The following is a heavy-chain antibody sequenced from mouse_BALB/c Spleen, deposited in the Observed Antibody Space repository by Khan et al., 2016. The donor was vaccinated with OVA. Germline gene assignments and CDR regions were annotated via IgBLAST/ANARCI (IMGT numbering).Heavy chain of an antibody. J-gene: IGHJ2*01. CDR2: IYPGTDNT. CDR1: GYIFTSYW. CDR3: AREEALYYVDY. V-gene: IGHV1S132*01. Sequence: QVQLQQSGAELVRPGASVKLSCKTSGYIFTSYWIHWVKQRSGQGLEWFARIYPGTDNTNYNEKLKDKVTLTADKSSSTVYMQLSSLKSEDSAVYFCAREEALYYVDYWGQGTTLTVSS. D-gene: IGHD3-2*02.